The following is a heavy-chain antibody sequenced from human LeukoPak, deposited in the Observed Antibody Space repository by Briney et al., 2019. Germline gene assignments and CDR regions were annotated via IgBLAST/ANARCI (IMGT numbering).Heavy chain of an antibody. V-gene: IGHV1-18*01. Sequence: ASVKVSCKASGYTFTSYGISWVRQAPGQGLEWMGWISAYNGNTNYAQKLQGRVTMTTDTSTSTAYMELRSLRSDDTAVYYCARGTPRGWGYDSSGNNWFDPWGQGTLVTVSS. CDR2: ISAYNGNT. CDR1: GYTFTSYG. CDR3: ARGTPRGWGYDSSGNNWFDP. J-gene: IGHJ5*02. D-gene: IGHD3-22*01.